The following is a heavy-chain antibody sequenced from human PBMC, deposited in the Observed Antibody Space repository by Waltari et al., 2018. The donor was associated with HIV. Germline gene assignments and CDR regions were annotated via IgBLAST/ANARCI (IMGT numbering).Heavy chain of an antibody. Sequence: QVQLVESGGGVVQPGRSLRLSCAASRFTSSSYAMHWVRQAPGKGLEWVAVISYYGDNKYYADSVKGRFTISRDNSKNTLELQMNSLRAEDTAVYYCAKGASGWSPGYWGQGTLVTVSS. D-gene: IGHD6-19*01. CDR3: AKGASGWSPGY. CDR2: ISYYGDNK. V-gene: IGHV3-30*18. CDR1: RFTSSSYA. J-gene: IGHJ4*02.